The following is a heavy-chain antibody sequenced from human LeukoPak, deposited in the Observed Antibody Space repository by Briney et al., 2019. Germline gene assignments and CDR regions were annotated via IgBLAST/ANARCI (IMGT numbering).Heavy chain of an antibody. CDR3: ARDNWKDC. V-gene: IGHV3-48*04. CDR2: ISTDSSTT. Sequence: GGSLRLSCTASGFTFSKYSMTWVRQAPGKGLEWVSYISTDSSTTYYADSVKGRFTISRDNAKNSLYLQMNSLRAEDTAIYYCARDNWKDCWGQGTLVTVSS. D-gene: IGHD1-20*01. CDR1: GFTFSKYS. J-gene: IGHJ4*02.